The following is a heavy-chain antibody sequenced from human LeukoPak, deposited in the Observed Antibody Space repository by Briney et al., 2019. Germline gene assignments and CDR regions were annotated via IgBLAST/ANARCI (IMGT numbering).Heavy chain of an antibody. J-gene: IGHJ5*02. CDR3: AKRLTASSTWTSIDL. Sequence: GGSLRLSCSASGFSFTSYGMNWVRQAPGKGLEWVSVIYGSGTTTYYADSVRGRFTISRDSSKSTMYLQMNSLRVEDTAVYYCAKRLTASSTWTSIDLWGQGTLVTVSS. CDR1: GFSFTSYG. CDR2: IYGSGTTT. V-gene: IGHV3-23*01. D-gene: IGHD1-1*01.